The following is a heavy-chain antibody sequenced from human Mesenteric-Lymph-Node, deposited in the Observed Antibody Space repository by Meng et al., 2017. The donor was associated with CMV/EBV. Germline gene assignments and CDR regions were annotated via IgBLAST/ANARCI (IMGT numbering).Heavy chain of an antibody. CDR2: IIPMFDSP. Sequence: SVKVSCKASGGIFRTYAISWVRQVPGQGLEWMGGIIPMFDSPYYAQILLGRLTITADESTSTAYMVLTSLRADDTAVYYCARLPTMTVAGTSYYHDMDVWGQGTTVTVS. CDR3: ARLPTMTVAGTSYYHDMDV. D-gene: IGHD6-19*01. J-gene: IGHJ6*02. CDR1: GGIFRTYA. V-gene: IGHV1-69*13.